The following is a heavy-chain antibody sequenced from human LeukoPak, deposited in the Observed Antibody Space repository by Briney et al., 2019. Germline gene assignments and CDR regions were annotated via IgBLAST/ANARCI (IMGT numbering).Heavy chain of an antibody. CDR3: ASLPLDMTTASSYFDS. Sequence: SVKVSCKASGGTFSSYSISWVRQAPGQGLEWMGGIIPIFGTANYAQKFQGRVTITADESTSTAYMELSSLTSEDTAVYYCASLPLDMTTASSYFDSWGQGTLVTVSS. J-gene: IGHJ4*02. CDR2: IIPIFGTA. D-gene: IGHD4-17*01. CDR1: GGTFSSYS. V-gene: IGHV1-69*13.